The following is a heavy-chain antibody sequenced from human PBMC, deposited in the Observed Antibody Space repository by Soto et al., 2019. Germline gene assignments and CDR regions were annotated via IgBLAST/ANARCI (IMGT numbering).Heavy chain of an antibody. CDR3: ARVTIFGVVVKAPDAFDI. CDR2: IYYSGST. CDR1: GGSISSYY. Sequence: SETLSLTCTVSGGSISSYYWSWIRQPPGKGLEWIGYIYYSGSTNYNPSLKSRVTISVDTSKNQFSLKLSSVTAADTAVYYCARVTIFGVVVKAPDAFDIWGQGTMVTVSS. V-gene: IGHV4-59*01. D-gene: IGHD3-3*01. J-gene: IGHJ3*02.